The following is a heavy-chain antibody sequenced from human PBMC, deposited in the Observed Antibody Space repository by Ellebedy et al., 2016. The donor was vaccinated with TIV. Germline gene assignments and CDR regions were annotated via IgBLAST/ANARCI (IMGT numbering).Heavy chain of an antibody. CDR3: ARSPTLVTLHF. V-gene: IGHV5-51*01. J-gene: IGHJ4*02. CDR2: IHPGDSDT. CDR1: GYSFTSYW. D-gene: IGHD4-23*01. Sequence: GESLKISCKGSGYSFTSYWIAWVRQMPGKGLEWMGIIHPGDSDTRYSPSFQGQVTISADKSISTAYLQWSSLKASDTAMYYCARSPTLVTLHFWGQGTLVTVSS.